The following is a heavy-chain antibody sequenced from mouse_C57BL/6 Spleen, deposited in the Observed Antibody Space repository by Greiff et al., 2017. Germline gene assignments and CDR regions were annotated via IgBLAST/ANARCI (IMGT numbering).Heavy chain of an antibody. CDR1: GYSITSGYY. CDR3: ARENWDDVDY. V-gene: IGHV3-6*01. CDR2: ISYDGSN. D-gene: IGHD4-1*01. J-gene: IGHJ2*01. Sequence: DVKLVESGPGLVKPSQSLSLTCSVTGYSITSGYYWNWIRQFPGNKLEWMGYISYDGSNNYNPSLKNRISITRDTSKNQFFLKLNSVTTEDTATYYCARENWDDVDYWGQGTTLTVSS.